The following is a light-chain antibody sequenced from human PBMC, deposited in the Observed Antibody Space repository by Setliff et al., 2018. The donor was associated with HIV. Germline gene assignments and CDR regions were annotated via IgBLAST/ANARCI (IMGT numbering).Light chain of an antibody. J-gene: IGLJ1*01. CDR3: QSYDSSLSGYV. CDR2: GNS. V-gene: IGLV1-40*01. CDR1: SSNVGINT. Sequence: ALTQSPSASGTPGQRVTISCSGSSSNVGINTVNWYQQLPGTAPKLLIYGNSYRPSGVPDRFSGSKSGTSASLAITGLQAEDEADYYCQSYDSSLSGYVFGTGTKVTVL.